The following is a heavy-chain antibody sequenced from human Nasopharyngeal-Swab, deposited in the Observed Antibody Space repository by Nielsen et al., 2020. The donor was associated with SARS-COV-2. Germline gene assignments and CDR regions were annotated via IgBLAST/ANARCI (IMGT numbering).Heavy chain of an antibody. V-gene: IGHV3-7*01. J-gene: IGHJ4*02. CDR3: ARVPGGYDSSGYYFDQ. D-gene: IGHD3-22*01. Sequence: GESLKISCAASAFTFSGYWMNWVRQAPGKGLEWVASIKQDGSEKYYVDSVKDRFTISRDNAKNSLYLQMNSLRVEDTAVYYCARVPGGYDSSGYYFDQWGQGTLVTVSS. CDR2: IKQDGSEK. CDR1: AFTFSGYW.